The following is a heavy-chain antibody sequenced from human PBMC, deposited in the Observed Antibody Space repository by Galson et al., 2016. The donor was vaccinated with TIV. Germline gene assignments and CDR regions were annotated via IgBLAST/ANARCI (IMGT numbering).Heavy chain of an antibody. CDR2: ISDSGGS. CDR3: ARDLGLGVFDV. D-gene: IGHD7-27*01. Sequence: ETLSLTCTISRDSIFNFYVSLIRQPPGKGMEWIAYISDSGGSNKSPSLESRVTISVDTSKKQISLKLKSVTAADRAVYYCARDLGLGVFDVWGQGTMVSVSS. CDR1: RDSIFNFY. V-gene: IGHV4-59*01. J-gene: IGHJ3*01.